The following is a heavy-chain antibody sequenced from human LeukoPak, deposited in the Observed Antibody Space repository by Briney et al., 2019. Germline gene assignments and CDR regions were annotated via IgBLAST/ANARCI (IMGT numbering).Heavy chain of an antibody. Sequence: GGSLRLSCAASGFTFSSYAMHWVRQAPGKGLVWVSRINGDGSTTSYADSVKGRFTISRDNARNTLYLQMNSLRAKDTAVYYCARRTTVTTIDYWGQGTLVTVSS. D-gene: IGHD4-17*01. V-gene: IGHV3-74*01. CDR3: ARRTTVTTIDY. CDR1: GFTFSSYA. J-gene: IGHJ4*02. CDR2: INGDGSTT.